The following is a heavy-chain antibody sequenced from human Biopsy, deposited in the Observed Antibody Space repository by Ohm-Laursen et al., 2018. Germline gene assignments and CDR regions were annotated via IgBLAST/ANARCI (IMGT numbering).Heavy chain of an antibody. CDR3: AKRGVERGRPLAY. CDR1: GGTFSSFG. J-gene: IGHJ4*02. CDR2: INSMFGTT. V-gene: IGHV1-69*13. D-gene: IGHD1-1*01. Sequence: SAKVSCKASGGTFSSFGISWVRQAPGQGLEWMGEINSMFGTTNYAQTFQGRVTITADESTSTAYMEVSSLRSEDTAVYYCAKRGVERGRPLAYWGQGTLVTVSS.